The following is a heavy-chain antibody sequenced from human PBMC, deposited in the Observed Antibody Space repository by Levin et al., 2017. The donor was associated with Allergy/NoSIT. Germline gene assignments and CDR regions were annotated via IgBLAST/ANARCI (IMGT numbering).Heavy chain of an antibody. V-gene: IGHV3-23*01. J-gene: IGHJ4*02. D-gene: IGHD6-19*01. CDR1: GFNFSTYA. CDR3: AKTPYSSGWSLDY. Sequence: QAGGSLRLSCAASGFNFSTYAMTWVRQAPGKGLEWVSAISGSGGNTYYADSVKGRFTISRDNSKNTVYLQMNSLRADDTAVYYCAKTPYSSGWSLDYWGQGTVVTVSS. CDR2: ISGSGGNT.